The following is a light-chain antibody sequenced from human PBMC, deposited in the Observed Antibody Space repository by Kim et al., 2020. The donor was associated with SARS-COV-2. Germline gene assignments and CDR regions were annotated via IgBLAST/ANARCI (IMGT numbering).Light chain of an antibody. CDR3: QQANSFPR. J-gene: IGKJ5*01. V-gene: IGKV1-12*01. CDR2: AAS. CDR1: QGISCW. Sequence: SASVVDRVTFTCRASQGISCWLAWYQQKPGKAPKLLIYAASSLQSVVPSRFSGSGYGTDFTLTISSLQPEDFATYYCQQANSFPRFGQGTRLEIK.